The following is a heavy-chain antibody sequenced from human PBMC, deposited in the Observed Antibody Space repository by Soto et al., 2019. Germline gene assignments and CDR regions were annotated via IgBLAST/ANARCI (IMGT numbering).Heavy chain of an antibody. J-gene: IGHJ5*02. Sequence: PSETLSLTCTVSGGAVSSGSYYWSWIRQPPGKGLEWIGYIYYSGSTNYNPSLKSRVTISVDTSKNQFSLKLSSVTAADTAVYYCAREWVVTENTWVDPWGQGTLVTVSS. V-gene: IGHV4-61*01. CDR1: GGAVSSGSYY. CDR3: AREWVVTENTWVDP. D-gene: IGHD2-21*02. CDR2: IYYSGST.